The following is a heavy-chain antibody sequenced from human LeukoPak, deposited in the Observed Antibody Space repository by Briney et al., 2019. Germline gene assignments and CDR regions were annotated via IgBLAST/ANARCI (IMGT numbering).Heavy chain of an antibody. CDR1: GFTFSDSG. CDR2: IRSKADSYAT. D-gene: IGHD2-2*01. Sequence: GGSLRLSCAASGFTFSDSGMHWVRQASGKGLEWVGHIRSKADSYATVYAASGKGRSTITRDDSENTAYLKMNSLKTEDTAVYYCTSGGHCSSTSCYGENWGQGTLVTVSS. CDR3: TSGGHCSSTSCYGEN. V-gene: IGHV3-73*01. J-gene: IGHJ4*02.